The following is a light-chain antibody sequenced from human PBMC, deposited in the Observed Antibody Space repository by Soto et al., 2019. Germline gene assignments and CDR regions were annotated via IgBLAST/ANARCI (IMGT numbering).Light chain of an antibody. CDR1: QSVSNN. CDR3: QQYNNWPPWT. J-gene: IGKJ1*01. CDR2: GAS. V-gene: IGKV3-15*01. Sequence: EIVMTQSPATLSVSPGERATLSCRASQSVSNNLAWYQQRPGQAPRLLIYGASTRATGIPARFSGSGSGTEFTLTINSLQSEDFAVYYCQQYNNWPPWTFGQGTKVEVK.